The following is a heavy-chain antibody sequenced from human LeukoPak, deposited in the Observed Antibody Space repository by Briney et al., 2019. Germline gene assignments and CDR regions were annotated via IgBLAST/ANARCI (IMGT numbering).Heavy chain of an antibody. D-gene: IGHD1-26*01. CDR1: GLSFSSSG. CDR3: ARSIIVGATGAFDV. J-gene: IGHJ3*01. V-gene: IGHV3-48*03. CDR2: ITATGSTI. Sequence: GGTLRLSCAASGLSFSSSGMNWVRQAPGKGLEWVSYITATGSTIYYADSVKGRLTISRDNARSSLFLSMSSLRAEDTAVYYCARSIIVGATGAFDVWGQGTMVTVS.